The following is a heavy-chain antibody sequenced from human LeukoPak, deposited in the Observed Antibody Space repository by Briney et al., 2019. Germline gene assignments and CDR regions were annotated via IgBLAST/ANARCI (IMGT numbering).Heavy chain of an antibody. CDR3: ARDGVYEPHDY. Sequence: SETLSLTCTVSGGSISSSSYYWGWIRQPPGKGLEWIGSIYYSGSTYYNPSLKSRVTISVDTSKNQFSLKLSSVTAADTAVYYCARDGVYEPHDYWGQGTLVTVSS. V-gene: IGHV4-39*07. J-gene: IGHJ4*02. CDR1: GGSISSSSYY. CDR2: IYYSGST. D-gene: IGHD1-14*01.